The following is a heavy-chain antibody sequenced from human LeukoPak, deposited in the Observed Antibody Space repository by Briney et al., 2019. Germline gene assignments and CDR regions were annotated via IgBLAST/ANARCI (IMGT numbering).Heavy chain of an antibody. CDR2: ISSSSSFI. Sequence: PGGSLRLSCAASGFTFSSYNMNWVRQTPGKGLEWVSSISSSSSFIYYADSVKSRFTISRDNAKNSLYLQMNSLGDEDTAVYYCARDIGAVADFWGQGTLVTVSS. D-gene: IGHD4-23*01. CDR3: ARDIGAVADF. V-gene: IGHV3-21*01. J-gene: IGHJ4*02. CDR1: GFTFSSYN.